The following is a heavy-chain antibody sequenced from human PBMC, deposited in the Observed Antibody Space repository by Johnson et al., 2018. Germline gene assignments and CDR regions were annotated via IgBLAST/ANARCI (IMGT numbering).Heavy chain of an antibody. V-gene: IGHV3-49*03. CDR3: TKGLDTSMGPNAFDI. Sequence: EQLVESGGGLVQPGRSLRLSCTTSGFSFGDYALSWFRQAPGQGLEWVWFIRSTAYGVTRECAASVKGRFTISRDDSKSLVYLHKNSLKTEETALYYCTKGLDTSMGPNAFDIWGQGTMVTLSS. CDR2: IRSTAYGVTR. CDR1: GFSFGDYA. D-gene: IGHD5-18*01. J-gene: IGHJ3*02.